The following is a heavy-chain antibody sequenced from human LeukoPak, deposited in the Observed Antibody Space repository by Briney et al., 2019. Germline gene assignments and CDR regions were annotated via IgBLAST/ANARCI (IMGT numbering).Heavy chain of an antibody. CDR2: MNPNSGNT. CDR3: ARANSSSSPYYYYYYMDV. Sequence: GASVKVSCKASGYTFTSYDINWVRQATGQGLEWMGWMNPNSGNTGYAQKFQGRVTITRNTSISTAYMELSSLRSEDTAVYYCARANSSSSPYYYYYYMDVWGKGTTVTVSS. CDR1: GYTFTSYD. V-gene: IGHV1-8*03. J-gene: IGHJ6*03. D-gene: IGHD6-6*01.